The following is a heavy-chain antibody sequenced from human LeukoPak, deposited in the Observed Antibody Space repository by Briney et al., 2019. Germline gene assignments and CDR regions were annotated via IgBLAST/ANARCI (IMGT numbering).Heavy chain of an antibody. D-gene: IGHD6-13*01. V-gene: IGHV4-61*02. Sequence: SETLSLTCTVSGGSINSGSYYWSWIRQPAGKGLEWIGRIYTRGSIDYNPSLKSRVTISVDTSKNQFSLKLSSVTAADTAVYYCASGSSSWYSGGLDYWGQGTLVTVSS. CDR1: GGSINSGSYY. CDR3: ASGSSSWYSGGLDY. J-gene: IGHJ4*02. CDR2: IYTRGSI.